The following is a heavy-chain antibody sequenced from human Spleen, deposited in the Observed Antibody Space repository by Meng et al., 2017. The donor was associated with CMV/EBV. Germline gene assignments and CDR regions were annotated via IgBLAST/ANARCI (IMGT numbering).Heavy chain of an antibody. CDR3: ASSPSNLNPPGDDF. J-gene: IGHJ4*02. Sequence: GGSLRLSCAASGFTFSRYWMSWVRQAPGKGLEWVANIKQDGSEKYYVDSVRGRFTISRDNAKNSVYLQMNSLRAEDTALYYCASSPSNLNPPGDDFWGQGTLVTVSS. CDR2: IKQDGSEK. D-gene: IGHD1-14*01. V-gene: IGHV3-7*01. CDR1: GFTFSRYW.